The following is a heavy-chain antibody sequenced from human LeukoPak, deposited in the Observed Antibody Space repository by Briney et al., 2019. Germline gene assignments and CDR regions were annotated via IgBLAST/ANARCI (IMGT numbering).Heavy chain of an antibody. J-gene: IGHJ6*02. Sequence: GGSLRLSCAASGFTFSSYGMHWVRQAPGKGLEWVAVISYDGSNKYYADSVKGRFTISRDNSKNTLYLQMNSLRAEDTAVYYCAKDSWFGELLGPYYYCYYGMDVWGQGTTVTVSS. D-gene: IGHD3-10*01. CDR3: AKDSWFGELLGPYYYCYYGMDV. CDR1: GFTFSSYG. V-gene: IGHV3-30*18. CDR2: ISYDGSNK.